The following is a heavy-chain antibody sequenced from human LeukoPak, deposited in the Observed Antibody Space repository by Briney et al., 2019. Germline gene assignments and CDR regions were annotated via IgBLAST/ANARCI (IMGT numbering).Heavy chain of an antibody. J-gene: IGHJ6*03. CDR3: ARSSREKNIAVAGTRGYYYYMDV. D-gene: IGHD6-19*01. CDR1: GGSISSSSYY. CDR2: IYYSGST. Sequence: KSSETLSLTCTVSGGSISSSSYYWGWIRQPPGKGLEWIGSIYYSGSTNYNPSLKSRVTISVDTSKNQFSLKLSSVTAADTAVYYCARSSREKNIAVAGTRGYYYYMDVWGKGTTVTISS. V-gene: IGHV4-39*07.